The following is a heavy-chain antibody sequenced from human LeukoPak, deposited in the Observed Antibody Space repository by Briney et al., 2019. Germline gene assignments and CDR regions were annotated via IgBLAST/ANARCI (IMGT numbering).Heavy chain of an antibody. CDR3: ARASIESSSWYSGLEYFQH. V-gene: IGHV4-4*07. J-gene: IGHJ1*01. CDR1: GGSISSYY. Sequence: SETLSLTCTVSGGSISSYYWSWIRQPAGKGLEWIGRIYTSGSTNYNPSLKSRVTMSVDTSKNQFSLKLSSVTAADTAVYYCARASIESSSWYSGLEYFQHWGQGTLVTVSS. D-gene: IGHD6-13*01. CDR2: IYTSGST.